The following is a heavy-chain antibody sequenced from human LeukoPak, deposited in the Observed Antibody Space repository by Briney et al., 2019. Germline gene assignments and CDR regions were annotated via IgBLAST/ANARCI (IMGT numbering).Heavy chain of an antibody. CDR2: IYYSGST. CDR3: ARHKDGGTYPLDY. Sequence: PSETLSLTCTVPGGSISSSSYYWGWIRQPPGKGLEWIGSIYYSGSTYYNPSLKSRVTISVDTSKNQFSLKLSSVTAADTAVYYCARHKDGGTYPLDYWGQGALVTVSS. CDR1: GGSISSSSYY. V-gene: IGHV4-39*01. D-gene: IGHD1-26*01. J-gene: IGHJ4*02.